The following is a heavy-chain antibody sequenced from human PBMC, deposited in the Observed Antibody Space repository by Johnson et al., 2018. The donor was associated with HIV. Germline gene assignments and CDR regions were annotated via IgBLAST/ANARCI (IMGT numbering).Heavy chain of an antibody. CDR2: ISGSGGST. CDR1: GFTVSSNY. D-gene: IGHD3-22*01. Sequence: VQLVESGGGLVQPGGSLRLSCAASGFTVSSNYMSWVRQAPGKGLEWVSVISGSGGSTYYADSVKGRFTISRDNSKNTLYLQMNSLRAEDTAVYYCAKHGGYSDGPNDAFDIWGQGTMVTVSS. J-gene: IGHJ3*02. V-gene: IGHV3-23*04. CDR3: AKHGGYSDGPNDAFDI.